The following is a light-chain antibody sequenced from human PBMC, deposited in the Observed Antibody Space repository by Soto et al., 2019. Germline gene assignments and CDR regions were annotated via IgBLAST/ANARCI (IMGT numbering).Light chain of an antibody. CDR3: SSYTSGSLRV. V-gene: IGLV2-14*01. J-gene: IGLJ1*01. Sequence: QSVLTXPASVSGSPGQSITISCTGTSSDVGGYNYVSWYQHHPGKAPKLLIYEVSYRPSGVSDRFSGSKSANTASLTISGLQAEDEADYYCSSYTSGSLRVFGTGTKVTVL. CDR2: EVS. CDR1: SSDVGGYNY.